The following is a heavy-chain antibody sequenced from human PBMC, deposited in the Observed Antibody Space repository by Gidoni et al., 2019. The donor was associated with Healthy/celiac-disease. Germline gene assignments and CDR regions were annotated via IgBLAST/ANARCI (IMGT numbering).Heavy chain of an antibody. V-gene: IGHV3-48*02. Sequence: EVQLVESGGGLVQPGGSLRLSCAASGFTFSSYSMNWVRQAPGKGLEWVSYISRSSSTIYYADSVKGRFTISRDNAKNSLYLQMNSLRDEDTAVYYCARDQGYGRTLLCCYYGMDVWGQGTTVTVSS. D-gene: IGHD2-21*01. CDR2: ISRSSSTI. J-gene: IGHJ6*02. CDR3: ARDQGYGRTLLCCYYGMDV. CDR1: GFTFSSYS.